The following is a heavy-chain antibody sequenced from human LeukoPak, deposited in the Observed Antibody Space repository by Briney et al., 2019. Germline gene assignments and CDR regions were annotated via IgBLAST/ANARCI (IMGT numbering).Heavy chain of an antibody. CDR3: ARVSHSSSWYGNWFDP. V-gene: IGHV1-18*01. D-gene: IGHD6-13*01. CDR1: GYTFTTYL. Sequence: ASVKVSCKASGYTFTTYLIPWVRQAPGQGLAWMGWISANNGNTNYAQKFQGRVTMTTDTSTSTAYMELRSLRSDDTAMYYCARVSHSSSWYGNWFDPWGQGTLVIVSS. CDR2: ISANNGNT. J-gene: IGHJ5*02.